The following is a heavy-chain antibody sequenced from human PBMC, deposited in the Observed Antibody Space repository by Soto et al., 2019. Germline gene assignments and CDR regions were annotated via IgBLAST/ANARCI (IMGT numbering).Heavy chain of an antibody. CDR2: IDPSDSYT. V-gene: IGHV5-10-1*01. J-gene: IGHJ4*02. CDR3: ARHNIVVVPAALDY. D-gene: IGHD2-2*01. CDR1: GYSFTSYW. Sequence: GESLKISCKGSGYSFTSYWISWVRQMPGRGLEWMGRIDPSDSYTNYSPSFQGHVTISADKSISTAYLQWSSLKASDTAMYYCARHNIVVVPAALDYWGQGTLVTVSS.